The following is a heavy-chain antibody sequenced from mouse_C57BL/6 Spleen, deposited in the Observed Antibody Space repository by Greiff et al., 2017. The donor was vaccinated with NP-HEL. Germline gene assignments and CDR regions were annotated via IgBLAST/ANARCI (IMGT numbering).Heavy chain of an antibody. CDR2: IYPRDGST. CDR3: ALYYGSSPFAY. V-gene: IGHV1-85*01. D-gene: IGHD1-1*01. CDR1: GYTFTSYD. Sequence: VHLVESGPELVKPGASVKLSCKASGYTFTSYDINWVKQRPGQGLEWIGWIYPRDGSTKYNEKFKGKATLTVATSSSTAYMELHSRTSEDSAVYFCALYYGSSPFAYWGQGTLVTVSA. J-gene: IGHJ3*01.